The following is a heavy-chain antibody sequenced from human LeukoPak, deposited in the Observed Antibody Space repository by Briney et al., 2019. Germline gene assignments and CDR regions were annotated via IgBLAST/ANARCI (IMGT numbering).Heavy chain of an antibody. Sequence: ASVKVSCKASGYTFTSYGISWVRQAPGQGLEWMGWISAYNGNTNYAQKFQGRVTIARDTSASTAYIELSSLRSEDTAVYYCARDRGGTGDFDYWGQGTLVTVSS. CDR2: ISAYNGNT. CDR1: GYTFTSYG. V-gene: IGHV1-18*01. D-gene: IGHD1-1*01. J-gene: IGHJ4*02. CDR3: ARDRGGTGDFDY.